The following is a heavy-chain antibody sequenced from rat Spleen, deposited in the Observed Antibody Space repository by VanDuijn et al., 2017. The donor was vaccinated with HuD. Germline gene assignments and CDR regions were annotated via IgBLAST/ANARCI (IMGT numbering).Heavy chain of an antibody. D-gene: IGHD1-6*01. V-gene: IGHV5-17*01. CDR1: GFTFSDYA. CDR2: IIYDGRTT. J-gene: IGHJ2*01. CDR3: ARGGMLRPFFFDH. Sequence: EVQLVESGGGLVQPGRSLKLSCAASGFTFSDYAMAWVRQAPKKGLEWVATIIYDGRTTYYRDSVKGRFTISRDNPKSTLYLQMDSLRSEDTGTYYCARGGMLRPFFFDHWGQGVMVTVSS.